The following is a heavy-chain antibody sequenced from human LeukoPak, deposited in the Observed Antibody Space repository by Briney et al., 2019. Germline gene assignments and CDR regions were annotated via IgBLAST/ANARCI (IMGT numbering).Heavy chain of an antibody. V-gene: IGHV1-3*01. CDR3: VTFKLYCSSTSCYMAPQDFDY. CDR1: GYTFTSYA. D-gene: IGHD2-2*02. CDR2: INAGNGNT. Sequence: GASVKVSCKASGYTFTSYAMHWVRQAPGQRLEWMGWINAGNGNTKYSQKFQGRVTITRDTSASTAYMELSSLRSDDTAVYYCVTFKLYCSSTSCYMAPQDFDYWGQGTLVTVSS. J-gene: IGHJ4*02.